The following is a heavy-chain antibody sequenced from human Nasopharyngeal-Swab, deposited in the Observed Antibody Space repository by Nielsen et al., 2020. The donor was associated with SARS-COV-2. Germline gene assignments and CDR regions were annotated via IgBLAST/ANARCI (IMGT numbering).Heavy chain of an antibody. J-gene: IGHJ6*02. V-gene: IGHV4-34*01. CDR3: MREARPDDFWSDYYDYFYYGMDV. Sequence: SETLSLTCAVYGGSFSAYYWGWIRQPPGKGLEWIAEINHSGSTNYNPSLKSRVTLSVDTSKNQFSLKVRSVTAADTAVYYCMREARPDDFWSDYYDYFYYGMDVWGQGTTVTVSS. CDR1: GGSFSAYY. CDR2: INHSGST. D-gene: IGHD3-3*01.